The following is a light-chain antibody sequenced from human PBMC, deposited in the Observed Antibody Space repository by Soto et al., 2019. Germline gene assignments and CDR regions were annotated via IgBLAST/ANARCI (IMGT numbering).Light chain of an antibody. Sequence: EGVLTQSPVTLSLSPGERATLSCRASQNVSSPYLAWYQQKPGQPPRLLIYGASSRGTDIPDRFIGIRSRTEFTPATARLAPEDFAMYYCQHYGSTPFTFGPGTKVDI. CDR2: GAS. CDR3: QHYGSTPFT. V-gene: IGKV3-20*01. CDR1: QNVSSPY. J-gene: IGKJ3*01.